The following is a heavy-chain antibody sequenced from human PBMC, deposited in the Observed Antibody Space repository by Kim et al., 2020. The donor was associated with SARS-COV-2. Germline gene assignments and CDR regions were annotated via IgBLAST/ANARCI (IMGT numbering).Heavy chain of an antibody. CDR2: IYYSGST. CDR3: ARAPQYYYDSSGYLDY. Sequence: SETLSLTCTVSGGSISSGGYYWSWIRQHPGKGLEWIGYIYYSGSTYYNPSLKSRVTISVDTSKNQFSLKLSSVTAADTAVYYCARAPQYYYDSSGYLDYWGQGTLVTVSS. V-gene: IGHV4-31*03. D-gene: IGHD3-22*01. J-gene: IGHJ4*02. CDR1: GGSISSGGYY.